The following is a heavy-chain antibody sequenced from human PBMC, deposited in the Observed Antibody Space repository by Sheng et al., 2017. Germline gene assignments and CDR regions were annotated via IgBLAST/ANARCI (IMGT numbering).Heavy chain of an antibody. Sequence: EVQLVDSGGGLVQPGGSLRLSCAASEFTFNSHAMSWVRQAPGKGLEWVSAISDSGGNTYYAESVKGRFTISRDNSKNTLYLQMNSLRAEDTAVYYCAREGRTYTGGGPDFDYWGQGTLVTVSS. V-gene: IGHV3-23*04. CDR1: EFTFNSHA. CDR3: AREGRTYTGGGPDFDY. D-gene: IGHD6-19*01. J-gene: IGHJ4*02. CDR2: ISDSGGNT.